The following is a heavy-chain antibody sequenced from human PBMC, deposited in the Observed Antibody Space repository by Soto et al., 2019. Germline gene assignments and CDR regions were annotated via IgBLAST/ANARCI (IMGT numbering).Heavy chain of an antibody. D-gene: IGHD3-10*01. J-gene: IGHJ5*02. CDR1: GGSISNYY. CDR2: IYYSGST. Sequence: PSETLSLTCIVSGGSISNYYWSWIRQPPGKGLEWIGYIYYSGSTNYNPSLTSRVTISVDTSKNQFSLKLSSVTAADTAVYYCARHEWFGDNWFDPWGQGTLVTVSS. V-gene: IGHV4-59*08. CDR3: ARHEWFGDNWFDP.